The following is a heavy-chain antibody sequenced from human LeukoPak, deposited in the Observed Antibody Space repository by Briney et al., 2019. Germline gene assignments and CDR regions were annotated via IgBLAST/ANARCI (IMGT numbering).Heavy chain of an antibody. CDR2: INPNTGGT. J-gene: IGHJ4*02. CDR3: ARDLATIDGIAWYYFEN. Sequence: ASVKVSCKASRYTFTDHYIHWVRQAPGQGFEWMGWINPNTGGTDYAQRFQDRIAISTYTSISTVYMELSSLSSDDTALYYCARDLATIDGIAWYYFENWGQGTLVTVS. CDR1: RYTFTDHY. D-gene: IGHD5-12*01. V-gene: IGHV1-2*02.